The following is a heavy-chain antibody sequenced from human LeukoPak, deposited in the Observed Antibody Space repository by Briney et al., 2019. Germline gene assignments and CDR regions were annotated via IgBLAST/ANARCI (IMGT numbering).Heavy chain of an antibody. D-gene: IGHD2-2*01. CDR3: ARHKLYCTSTTCPENAFDI. J-gene: IGHJ3*02. Sequence: GGSLRLSCAASGFTFSYYALSWVRQAPGKGLEWVSGSSGSGANTYYADSVKGRFTISRDYSKNPLYLQLNSLRAEDTAIYYCARHKLYCTSTTCPENAFDIWGQGTMVTVSS. V-gene: IGHV3-23*01. CDR2: SSGSGANT. CDR1: GFTFSYYA.